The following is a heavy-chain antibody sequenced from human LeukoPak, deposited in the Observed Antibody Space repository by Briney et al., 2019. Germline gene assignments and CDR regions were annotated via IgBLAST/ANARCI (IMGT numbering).Heavy chain of an antibody. J-gene: IGHJ6*03. V-gene: IGHV3-13*01. CDR2: IGTAGDT. CDR3: AIIIITFGGVIVLYYYYYYMDV. CDR1: GFTFSSYD. Sequence: GGSLRLSCAASGFTFSSYDMHWVRQVTGKGLEWVSPIGTAGDTFYPGSVKGRFTISRENAKNSLYLRMNSLRAGDTAVYYCAIIIITFGGVIVLYYYYYYMDVWGKGTTVTISS. D-gene: IGHD3-16*02.